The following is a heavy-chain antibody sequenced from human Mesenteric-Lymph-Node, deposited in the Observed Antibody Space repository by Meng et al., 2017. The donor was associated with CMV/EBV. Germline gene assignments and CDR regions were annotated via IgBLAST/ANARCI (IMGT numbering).Heavy chain of an antibody. CDR1: GYTFTSSG. CDR3: ARVQVDDVDTAMVRSLDYYGMDV. Sequence: ASVKVSCKASGYTFTSSGIHWVRQAPGQGLEWLGWISTASGNTNYADNLQGRVTMTTDTSTSTAYMELRSLRSDDTSVYYCARVQVDDVDTAMVRSLDYYGMDVWGQGTTVTVSS. V-gene: IGHV1-18*01. CDR2: ISTASGNT. J-gene: IGHJ6*02. D-gene: IGHD5-18*01.